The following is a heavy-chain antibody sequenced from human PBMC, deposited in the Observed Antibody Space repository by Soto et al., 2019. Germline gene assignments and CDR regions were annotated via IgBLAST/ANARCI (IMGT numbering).Heavy chain of an antibody. D-gene: IGHD2-21*01. CDR3: ASARHIGP. Sequence: SLRLSCAASGFTFSNYWMSWVRQAPGKGLEWVANIKQDGSESNYADSVKGRFTIPRDNAENSLYLQMTSLRAEDTAVYYCASARHIGPWGQGTLVTVSS. CDR1: GFTFSNYW. CDR2: IKQDGSES. V-gene: IGHV3-7*01. J-gene: IGHJ5*02.